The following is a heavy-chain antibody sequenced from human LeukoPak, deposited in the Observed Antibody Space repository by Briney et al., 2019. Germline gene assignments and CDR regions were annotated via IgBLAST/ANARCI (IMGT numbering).Heavy chain of an antibody. J-gene: IGHJ3*01. D-gene: IGHD1-1*01. Sequence: SSETLSLTCAVYVGSFSGYYWIWIRQPPGKGLEWIGEIVHSGNTKYNPSLNGPVTISVDTSKNQFSLNLTAVTAADTAVYYCARFGSSTWYKGAFAVWGQGTMVTVAS. CDR1: VGSFSGYY. CDR3: ARFGSSTWYKGAFAV. V-gene: IGHV4-34*12. CDR2: IVHSGNT.